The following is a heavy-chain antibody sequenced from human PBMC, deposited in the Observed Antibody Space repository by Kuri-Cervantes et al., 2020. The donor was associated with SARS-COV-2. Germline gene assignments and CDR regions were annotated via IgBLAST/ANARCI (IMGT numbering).Heavy chain of an antibody. V-gene: IGHV3-66*02. CDR2: IYSGGST. CDR1: GFTVSSNY. Sequence: GESLKISCAASGFTVSSNYMSWVRQAPGKGLEWVSVIYSGGSTYYADSVKGRFTISRDNSKNTLYLQMNSLRAEDTAVYYCAKDPSIWGYFDYWGQGTLVTVSS. D-gene: IGHD7-27*01. J-gene: IGHJ4*02. CDR3: AKDPSIWGYFDY.